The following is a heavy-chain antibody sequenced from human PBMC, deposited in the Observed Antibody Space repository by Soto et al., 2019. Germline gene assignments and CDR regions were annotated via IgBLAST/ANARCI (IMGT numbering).Heavy chain of an antibody. D-gene: IGHD3-16*02. CDR1: GFTFSSYE. J-gene: IGHJ4*02. CDR2: ISSGGSTI. Sequence: VQLVESGGGLVQPGGSLRLSCAASGFTFSSYEMNWVRQAPGKGLEWVSYISSGGSTIYYADSVRGRFTISRDNAKNSRYLQMNSLRAEDTAVYYCARDDSGYPAYFHYWGQGTLVTVSS. V-gene: IGHV3-48*03. CDR3: ARDDSGYPAYFHY.